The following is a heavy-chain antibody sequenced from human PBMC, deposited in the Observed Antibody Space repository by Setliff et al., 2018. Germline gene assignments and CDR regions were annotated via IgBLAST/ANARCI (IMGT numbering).Heavy chain of an antibody. CDR1: DFSINSGYY. CDR3: ASYRQDVNY. V-gene: IGHV4-38-2*01. D-gene: IGHD4-4*01. J-gene: IGHJ4*02. CDR2: IYRNGNT. Sequence: ASETLSLTCSVSDFSINSGYYWGWIRQSPGEGLEWIGSIYRNGNTYYNPSLKSRVTISVDTFKNQLSLKLNSVTAADTAVYYCASYRQDVNYWGQGTLVTVSS.